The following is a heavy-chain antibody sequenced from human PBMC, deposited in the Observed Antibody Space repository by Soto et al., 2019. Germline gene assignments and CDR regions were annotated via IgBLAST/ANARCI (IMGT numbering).Heavy chain of an antibody. CDR3: ASSLGFSSSWYVDNEHLDY. CDR1: GYTFTSYG. Sequence: ASVKVSCKASGYTFTSYGISWVRQAPGQGLEWMGWISAYNGNTNYAQKLQGRVTMTTDTSTSTAYMELRTLRSDDTAVYYCASSLGFSSSWYVDNEHLDYCGQGTLVTVSS. D-gene: IGHD6-13*01. V-gene: IGHV1-18*01. CDR2: ISAYNGNT. J-gene: IGHJ4*02.